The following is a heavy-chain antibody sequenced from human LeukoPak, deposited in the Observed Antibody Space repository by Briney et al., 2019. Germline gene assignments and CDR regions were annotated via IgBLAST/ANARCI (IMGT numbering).Heavy chain of an antibody. CDR1: GFTFTDHF. CDR2: INGNSGAT. D-gene: IGHD1-26*01. CDR3: ARDFNWEADY. Sequence: ASVKVSFKASGFTFTDHFMHWVRQAPGQGLEWMGWINGNSGATFYAQKFQDRVTVTRDTSISTMYMELNRLTSDDTAVYFCARDFNWEADYWGQGTLVAVSS. V-gene: IGHV1-2*02. J-gene: IGHJ4*02.